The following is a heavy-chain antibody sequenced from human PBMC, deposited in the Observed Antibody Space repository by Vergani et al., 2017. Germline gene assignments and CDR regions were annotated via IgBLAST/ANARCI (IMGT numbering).Heavy chain of an antibody. J-gene: IGHJ4*02. V-gene: IGHV3-7*03. Sequence: EVQLVESGGGLVQPGGSLRLSCAASGFTFSSYWMSWVRQAPGKGLEWVANIKQEGSENYYVDSVKGRFTISRDNAKNSLYLQMNSLRAEDTAVYYCASTPITIFGVVINAFDYWGQGTLVTVSS. D-gene: IGHD3-3*01. CDR3: ASTPITIFGVVINAFDY. CDR2: IKQEGSEN. CDR1: GFTFSSYW.